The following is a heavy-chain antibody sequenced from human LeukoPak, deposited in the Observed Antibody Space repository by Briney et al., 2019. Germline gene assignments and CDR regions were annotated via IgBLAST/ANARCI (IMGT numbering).Heavy chain of an antibody. CDR2: IYYSGST. Sequence: SETLSLTCTVSGGSISSSSYYWGWIRQPPGKGLEWIGSIYYSGSTYYNPSLKSRVTMSVDTSKNQFSLKLSSVTAADTAVYYCARAAIAAAARYDYWGQGTLVTVSS. D-gene: IGHD6-13*01. CDR3: ARAAIAAAARYDY. J-gene: IGHJ4*02. CDR1: GGSISSSSYY. V-gene: IGHV4-39*07.